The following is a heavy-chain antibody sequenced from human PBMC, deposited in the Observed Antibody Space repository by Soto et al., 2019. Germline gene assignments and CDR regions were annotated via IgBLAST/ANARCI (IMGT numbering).Heavy chain of an antibody. D-gene: IGHD3-3*01. V-gene: IGHV4-39*01. CDR1: GGSISSSSYY. CDR2: IYYSGST. CDR3: ARGAPPEPFWSGYYYSGHIDY. Sequence: PSETLSLTCTVSGGSISSSSYYWGWIRQPPGKGLEWIGSIYYSGSTYYNPSLKSRVTISVDTSKNQFSLKLSSVTAADTAVYYCARGAPPEPFWSGYYYSGHIDYWGQGTLVTVSS. J-gene: IGHJ4*02.